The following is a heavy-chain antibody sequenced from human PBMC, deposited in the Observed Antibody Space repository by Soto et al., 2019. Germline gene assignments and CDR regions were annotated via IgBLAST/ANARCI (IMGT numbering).Heavy chain of an antibody. J-gene: IGHJ4*02. D-gene: IGHD3-3*01. CDR2: FDPEDGET. CDR1: GYTLTDLS. CDR3: ATHRSGRFLEWLPEGSLGY. Sequence: ASVKVSCKVSGYTLTDLSMQWVRQAPGKGQDWMGGFDPEDGETIYAQKIQGRDTMTEDTATDTAYMELSSLRSEDTAVYYCATHRSGRFLEWLPEGSLGYWGQGTLVTVSS. V-gene: IGHV1-24*01.